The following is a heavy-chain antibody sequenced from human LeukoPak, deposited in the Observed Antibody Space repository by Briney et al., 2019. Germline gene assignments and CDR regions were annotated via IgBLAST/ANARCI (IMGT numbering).Heavy chain of an antibody. CDR3: ARGRTNGQAFDN. CDR1: GFTFSSSW. V-gene: IGHV3-7*01. CDR2: IRVDGSQK. D-gene: IGHD2-8*01. J-gene: IGHJ4*02. Sequence: GGSLRLSCAASGFTFSSSWMTWVRQVPGKGLEWVAGIRVDGSQKSSVDSVKGRFTISRDNAKTSLYLQMASLRAEDTAVYWCARGRTNGQAFDNWGQGTLVSVSS.